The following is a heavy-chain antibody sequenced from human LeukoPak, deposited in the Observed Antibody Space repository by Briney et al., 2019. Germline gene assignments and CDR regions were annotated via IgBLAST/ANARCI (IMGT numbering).Heavy chain of an antibody. Sequence: SQTLSLTCAISGESVSTNTAAWSWIRQSPSRGLEWLGRTYYRSKWYSDYAVSVRGRITIDPDTSKNQFSLQLTSVTPEDTAVYYCVRYTGWFYFDYWGQGTLVTVSS. CDR3: VRYTGWFYFDY. CDR1: GESVSTNTAA. D-gene: IGHD6-19*01. V-gene: IGHV6-1*01. CDR2: TYYRSKWYS. J-gene: IGHJ4*02.